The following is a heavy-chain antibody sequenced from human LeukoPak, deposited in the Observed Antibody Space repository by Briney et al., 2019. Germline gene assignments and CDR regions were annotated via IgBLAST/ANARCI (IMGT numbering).Heavy chain of an antibody. J-gene: IGHJ4*02. CDR1: GFTFSSYA. CDR2: ISYDGSNK. V-gene: IGHV3-30*01. Sequence: PGGSLRLACAASGFTFSSYAMHWVRQAPGKGLEWVAVISYDGSNKYYADSVKGRFTISRDNSKNTLYLQMNSLRAEGTAVYYCAGARSRYSSSPPLNYWGQGTLVTVSS. D-gene: IGHD6-6*01. CDR3: AGARSRYSSSPPLNY.